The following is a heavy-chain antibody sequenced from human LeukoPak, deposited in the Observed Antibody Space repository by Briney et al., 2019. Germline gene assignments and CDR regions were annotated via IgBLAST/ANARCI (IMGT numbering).Heavy chain of an antibody. Sequence: ASVKVSRKASGYTFTGYYMHWVRQAPGQGLEWMGRINPNSGGTNYAQKFQGRVTMTRDTSISTAYMELSRLRSDDTAVYYCARDLYSGSYYFDYWGQGTLVTVSS. J-gene: IGHJ4*02. CDR1: GYTFTGYY. D-gene: IGHD1-26*01. CDR2: INPNSGGT. V-gene: IGHV1-2*06. CDR3: ARDLYSGSYYFDY.